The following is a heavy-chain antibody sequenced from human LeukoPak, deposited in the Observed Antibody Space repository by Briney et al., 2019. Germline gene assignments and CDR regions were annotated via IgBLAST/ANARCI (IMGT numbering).Heavy chain of an antibody. J-gene: IGHJ4*02. CDR2: TNPNSGDT. Sequence: GASVKVSCKASGYTFTGYYMHWVRQAPGQGHEGMGWTNPNSGDTKYAQKFQGRVTMTRDTSISTAYMELSRLRSDDTAVYYCSRNQLGDRWFDYWGQGTLVTVSS. V-gene: IGHV1-2*02. CDR1: GYTFTGYY. D-gene: IGHD3-16*01. CDR3: SRNQLGDRWFDY.